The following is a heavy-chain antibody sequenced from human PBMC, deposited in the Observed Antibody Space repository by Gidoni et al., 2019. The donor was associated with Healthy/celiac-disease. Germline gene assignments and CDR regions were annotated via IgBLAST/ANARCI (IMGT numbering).Heavy chain of an antibody. J-gene: IGHJ4*02. CDR2: ISYDGSNK. CDR1: GFTFSSYG. CDR3: AKRAAITLWIFDY. Sequence: QVQLVESGGGVVQPGRSLRLSCAASGFTFSSYGMHWVRQAPGKGLEWVAVISYDGSNKYYADSVKGRFTISRDNSKNTLYLQMNSLRAEDTAVYYCAKRAAITLWIFDYWGQGTLVTVSS. V-gene: IGHV3-30*18. D-gene: IGHD5-12*01.